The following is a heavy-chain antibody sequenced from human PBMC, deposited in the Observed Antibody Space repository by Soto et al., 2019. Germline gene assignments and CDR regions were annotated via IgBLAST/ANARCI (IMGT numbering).Heavy chain of an antibody. CDR1: GFTFGDYS. Sequence: GGSLRLSCSASGFTFGDYSMTWLRQAPGKGLEWVSFIRNIASGGTAEYAASVRGRFTISRDDSNSIAYLQMNSLRAEDTAMYYCTRDPVLPDYWSQGPLVTVSS. CDR2: IRNIASGGTA. V-gene: IGHV3-49*03. CDR3: TRDPVLPDY. J-gene: IGHJ4*02.